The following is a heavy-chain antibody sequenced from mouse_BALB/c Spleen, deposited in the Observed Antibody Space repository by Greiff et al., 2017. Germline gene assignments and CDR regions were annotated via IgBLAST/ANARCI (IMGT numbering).Heavy chain of an antibody. CDR1: GYSFTSYW. Sequence: VQLQQSGTVLARPGASVKMSCKASGYSFTSYWMHWVKQRPGQGLEWIGAIYPGNSDTSYNQKFKGKAKLTAVTSASTAYMELSSLTNEDSAVYYCTRGGRGAYYAMDYWGQGTSVTVSS. J-gene: IGHJ4*01. V-gene: IGHV1-5*01. CDR2: IYPGNSDT. D-gene: IGHD3-3*01. CDR3: TRGGRGAYYAMDY.